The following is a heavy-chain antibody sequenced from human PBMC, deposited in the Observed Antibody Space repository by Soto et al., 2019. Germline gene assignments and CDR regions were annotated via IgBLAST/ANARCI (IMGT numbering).Heavy chain of an antibody. V-gene: IGHV3-20*01. CDR2: INWNGGST. CDR1: GFTFDDYG. CDR3: ARVGRSSGWYDNAFDI. Sequence: EVQLVESGGVVVRPGGSLRLSCEASGFTFDDYGMSWVRQPPGKGLEWVSGINWNGGSTGYADSVKGRFTISRDNAKNSLYLQMNSLRAEDTALYHCARVGRSSGWYDNAFDIWGQGTMVTVSS. J-gene: IGHJ3*02. D-gene: IGHD6-19*01.